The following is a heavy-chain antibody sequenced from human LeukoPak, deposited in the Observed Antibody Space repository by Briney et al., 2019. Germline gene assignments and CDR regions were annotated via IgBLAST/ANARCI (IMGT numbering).Heavy chain of an antibody. Sequence: GASVKVSCKVSGYTLTELSMHWVRQAPGKGLEWMGGFDPEDGETIYAQKFQGRVTMTEDTSTDTAYMELSSLRSEDTAVYYCATGRDSSGYYYAVDWFDPWGQGTLVTVSS. D-gene: IGHD3-22*01. V-gene: IGHV1-24*01. CDR1: GYTLTELS. J-gene: IGHJ5*02. CDR2: FDPEDGET. CDR3: ATGRDSSGYYYAVDWFDP.